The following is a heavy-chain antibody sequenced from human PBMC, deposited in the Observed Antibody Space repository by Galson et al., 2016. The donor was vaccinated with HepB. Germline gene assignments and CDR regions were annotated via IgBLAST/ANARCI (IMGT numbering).Heavy chain of an antibody. V-gene: IGHV6-1*01. J-gene: IGHJ4*02. CDR1: GDSVSGNRVS. CDR3: ARGGFGAEVADFHY. D-gene: IGHD6-19*01. CDR2: TYYRYKWYY. Sequence: CAISGDSVSGNRVSWNWLRQSPSRGLEWRGRTYYRYKWYYDSAVSVKSRIMINPDTSSNLLTLQLNSVTPEHSAVYFCARGGFGAEVADFHYWGQGSLVTVSS.